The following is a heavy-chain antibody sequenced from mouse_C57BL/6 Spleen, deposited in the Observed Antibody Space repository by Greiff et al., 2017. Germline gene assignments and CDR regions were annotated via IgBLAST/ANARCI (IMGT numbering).Heavy chain of an antibody. CDR1: GYTFTSYW. CDR2: IHPNSGST. J-gene: IGHJ2*01. Sequence: QVQLQQPGAELVKPGASVKLSCKASGYTFTSYWMHWVKQRPGQGLEWIGMIHPNSGSTNYNEKFKSKATLTVDKSSSTAYMQLSSLTSEDSAVYYCARSDYGSRGYYFDYWGQGTTLTVSS. CDR3: ARSDYGSRGYYFDY. D-gene: IGHD1-1*01. V-gene: IGHV1-64*01.